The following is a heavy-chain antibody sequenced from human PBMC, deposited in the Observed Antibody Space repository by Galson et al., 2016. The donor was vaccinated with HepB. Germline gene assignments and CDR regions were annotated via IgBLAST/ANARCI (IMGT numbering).Heavy chain of an antibody. V-gene: IGHV3-23*01. CDR1: GFTLSNSA. D-gene: IGHD5-24*01. CDR2: MSDSGGST. CDR3: ARDGGGGYNLDY. J-gene: IGHJ4*02. Sequence: SLRLSCAASGFTLSNSAMSWVRQAPGKGLGWVSAMSDSGGSTYYADSVKGRFTISRDNSKNTLYLQMNSLGAEDTAIYYCARDGGGGYNLDYWGQGTLVTVSS.